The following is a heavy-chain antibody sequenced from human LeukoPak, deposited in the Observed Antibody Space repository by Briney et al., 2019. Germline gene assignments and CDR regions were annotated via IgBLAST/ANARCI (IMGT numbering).Heavy chain of an antibody. CDR3: ARELWYYYDSSGRGMDV. CDR2: INTNTGNP. Sequence: ASVTVSFKASGYTFTSYAMNWVRQAPGQGLEWMGWINTNTGNPTYAQGFTGRFVFSLDTSVSTAYLQISSLKAEDTAVYYCARELWYYYDSSGRGMDVWGQGTTVTVSS. V-gene: IGHV7-4-1*02. CDR1: GYTFTSYA. J-gene: IGHJ6*02. D-gene: IGHD3-22*01.